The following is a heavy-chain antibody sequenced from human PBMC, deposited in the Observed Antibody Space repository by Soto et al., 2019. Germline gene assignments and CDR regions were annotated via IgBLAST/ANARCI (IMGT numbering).Heavy chain of an antibody. D-gene: IGHD6-19*01. CDR2: IYSGGST. V-gene: IGHV3-53*01. J-gene: IGHJ6*02. CDR3: ASCFEVAGTGKGDYYYGMDV. Sequence: LXLSCAPSSFTVSWKYMSWRRQAPVKGLEWVSVIYSGGSTYYADSVKGRFTISRDNSKNTLYLQMNSLRAEDTAVYYCASCFEVAGTGKGDYYYGMDVWGQGTTVTVSS. CDR1: SFTVSWKY.